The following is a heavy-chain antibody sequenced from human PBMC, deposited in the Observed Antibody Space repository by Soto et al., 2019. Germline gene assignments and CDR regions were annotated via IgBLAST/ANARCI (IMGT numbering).Heavy chain of an antibody. J-gene: IGHJ3*02. CDR2: INPNSGGT. V-gene: IGHV1-2*02. CDR1: GYTFTGYY. D-gene: IGHD3-9*01. CDR3: ARAPPYYDILTGFPHAFDI. Sequence: ASVKVSCKASGYTFTGYYMHWVRQAPGQGLEWMGWINPNSGGTNYAQKFQGRVTMTRDTSISTAYMELSRLRSDDTAVYYCARAPPYYDILTGFPHAFDIWGQGTMVTVSS.